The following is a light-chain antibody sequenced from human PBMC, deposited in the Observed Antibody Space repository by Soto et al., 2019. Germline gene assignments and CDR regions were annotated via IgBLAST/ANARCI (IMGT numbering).Light chain of an antibody. V-gene: IGLV2-8*01. CDR1: SSDVGGYNY. J-gene: IGLJ1*01. Sequence: SVVTPPAPMSGSPGQSITISCTGTSSDVGGYNYVSWYQQHPGKAPKLMIYEVSKRPSGVPDRFSGSKSGNTASLTVSGLQAEDEADYYCSSYAGSNNSPYVFGTGTKVTGL. CDR3: SSYAGSNNSPYV. CDR2: EVS.